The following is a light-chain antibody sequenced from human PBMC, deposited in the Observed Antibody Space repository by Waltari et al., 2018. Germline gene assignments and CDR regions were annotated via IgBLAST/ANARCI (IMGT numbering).Light chain of an antibody. CDR1: KLGDKY. CDR3: QAWDSSTAVA. J-gene: IGLJ2*01. CDR2: QDT. V-gene: IGLV3-1*01. Sequence: SYELTQPPSVSVSPGQTASITCSGAKLGDKYASWYQQKSGQSPAWLIYQDTKRPSGIPERFSGSNSGNTATLTISGTQALDEADYYCQAWDSSTAVAFGGGTKLTVL.